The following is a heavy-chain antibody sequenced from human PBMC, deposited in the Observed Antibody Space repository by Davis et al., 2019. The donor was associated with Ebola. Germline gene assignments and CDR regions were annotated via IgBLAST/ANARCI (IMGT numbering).Heavy chain of an antibody. J-gene: IGHJ6*04. CDR1: GYTFTSYG. CDR3: AGEKFGVDPHGMDV. V-gene: IGHV1-69*13. CDR2: IIPIFGTT. D-gene: IGHD3-3*01. Sequence: AASVKVSCKASGYTFTSYGISWVRQAPGQGLEWMGGIIPIFGTTNYAQKFQGRVTITADESTSIVYMELSSLRSEDTAVYYWAGEKFGVDPHGMDVWGKGTTVTVSS.